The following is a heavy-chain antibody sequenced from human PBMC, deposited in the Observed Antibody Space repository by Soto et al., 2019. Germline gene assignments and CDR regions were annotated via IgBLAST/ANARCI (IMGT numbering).Heavy chain of an antibody. D-gene: IGHD3-3*01. CDR2: INPSGGST. V-gene: IGHV1-46*01. J-gene: IGHJ6*02. CDR1: GYTFTNYY. CDR3: ARERVYYDFWSGYSQPLYYYGMDV. Sequence: GASVKVSCKASGYTFTNYYMHWLRQAPGQGIEWMGIINPSGGSTSYAQKFQGRVTLTRDTSTSTVYMELSSLRSEDTAVYYCARERVYYDFWSGYSQPLYYYGMDVWGQGTTVTVSS.